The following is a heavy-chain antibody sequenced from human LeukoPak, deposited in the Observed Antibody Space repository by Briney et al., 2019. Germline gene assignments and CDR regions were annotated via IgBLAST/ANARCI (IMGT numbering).Heavy chain of an antibody. J-gene: IGHJ6*02. CDR2: ISSSSSYI. Sequence: RAGGSPRLSCAASGFTFSSYSMTWVRQAPGKGLVWVSSISSSSSYIYYADSVKGRFTISRDNAKNSLYLQMNSLRAEDTAVYYCARDKYDSSGCSELSAYYYGMDVWGQGTTVTVSS. V-gene: IGHV3-21*04. D-gene: IGHD3-22*01. CDR1: GFTFSSYS. CDR3: ARDKYDSSGCSELSAYYYGMDV.